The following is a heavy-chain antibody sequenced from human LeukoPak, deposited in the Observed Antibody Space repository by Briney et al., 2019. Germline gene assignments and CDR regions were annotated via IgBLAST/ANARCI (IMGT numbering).Heavy chain of an antibody. CDR3: AGVIAAAGRQWFDY. CDR2: IYYSGST. V-gene: IGHV4-61*01. Sequence: SETLSLTCTVSGGSVSGGSYYWSWIRQPPGKGLEWIGYIYYSGSTNYNPSLKSRVTISVDTSKNQFSLKLSCVTAADTAVYYCAGVIAAAGRQWFDYWGQGTLVTVSS. J-gene: IGHJ4*02. CDR1: GGSVSGGSYY. D-gene: IGHD6-13*01.